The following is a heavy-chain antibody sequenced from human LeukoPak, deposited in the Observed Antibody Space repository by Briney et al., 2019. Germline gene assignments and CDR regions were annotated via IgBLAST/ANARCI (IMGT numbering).Heavy chain of an antibody. CDR3: ARGERWLHLGSGAFDI. CDR2: INPNSGGT. D-gene: IGHD5-24*01. Sequence: ASVKVSCKASGYTFTGYYMHWVRQAPGQGLEWMGWINPNSGGTNYAQKFRGRVTMTRDTSISTPYMELSRLRSDDTAVYYCARGERWLHLGSGAFDIWGQGTMVTVSS. J-gene: IGHJ3*02. V-gene: IGHV1-2*02. CDR1: GYTFTGYY.